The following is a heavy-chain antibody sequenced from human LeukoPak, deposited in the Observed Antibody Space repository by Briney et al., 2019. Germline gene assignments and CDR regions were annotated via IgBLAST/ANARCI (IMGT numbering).Heavy chain of an antibody. Sequence: SETLSLTCAVYGGSFSGYYWSWIRQPPGKGLEWIGEINHGGSTNYNPSLKSRVTISVDTSKNQFSLKLSSVTAADTAVYYCASRNLYGSGSYYIGYWGQGTLVTVPS. D-gene: IGHD3-10*01. CDR2: INHGGST. J-gene: IGHJ4*02. V-gene: IGHV4-34*01. CDR3: ASRNLYGSGSYYIGY. CDR1: GGSFSGYY.